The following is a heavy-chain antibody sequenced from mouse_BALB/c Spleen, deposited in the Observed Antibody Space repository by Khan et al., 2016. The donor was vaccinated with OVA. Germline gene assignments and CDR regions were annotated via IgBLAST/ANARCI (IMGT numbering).Heavy chain of an antibody. V-gene: IGHV1-7*01. CDR2: INPSTGYT. J-gene: IGHJ3*01. D-gene: IGHD2-1*01. CDR1: GYTFTSFW. Sequence: QVQLQQSGAELAKPGASVKMSCKASGYTFTSFWMHWIKQSPGQGLEWIGYINPSTGYTEYNQKFKDKATFTTETSSSTAYMELSSLKAEDSEVYYSAGRGLHGIFPYWGQGTLVTVSA. CDR3: AGRGLHGIFPY.